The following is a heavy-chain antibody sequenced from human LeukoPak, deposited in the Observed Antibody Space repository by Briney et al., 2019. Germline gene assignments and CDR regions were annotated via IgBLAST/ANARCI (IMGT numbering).Heavy chain of an antibody. CDR1: GLTLNTYS. V-gene: IGHV3-21*01. CDR2: ISSSSSYI. Sequence: GGSPRLSCAASGLTLNTYSMNWVRQAPGKGLEWVSSISSSSSYIYYADSVKGRFTISRGNAKNSLYLQMNSLRADDTAVYYCARPARGYNGIFDYWGQGTLVTVSS. D-gene: IGHD5-24*01. CDR3: ARPARGYNGIFDY. J-gene: IGHJ4*02.